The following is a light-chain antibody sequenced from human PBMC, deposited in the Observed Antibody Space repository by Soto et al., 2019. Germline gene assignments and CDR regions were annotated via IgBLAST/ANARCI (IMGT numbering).Light chain of an antibody. J-gene: IGLJ3*02. Sequence: QTVVTQEPSLTVSPGGTATLTCASSTGAVTSGNYPNWFQQKPGQAPRPLIYSASNKHSWTPARFSGSLLGGKAALTLSGVQPEDEADYYCLLSYGGGWVFGGGTKLTVL. CDR1: TGAVTSGNY. CDR3: LLSYGGGWV. CDR2: SAS. V-gene: IGLV7-43*01.